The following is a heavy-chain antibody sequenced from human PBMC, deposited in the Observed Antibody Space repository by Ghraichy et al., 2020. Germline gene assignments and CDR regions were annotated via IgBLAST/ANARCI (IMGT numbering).Heavy chain of an antibody. CDR1: GVSIINDF. CDR2: ISTSGTS. J-gene: IGHJ6*02. D-gene: IGHD1-26*01. CDR3: SRRRRIGTRGDAIDV. Sequence: SQTLSLTCSVSGVSIINDFWTWTWIRQPPGMPLEWIGYISTSGTSNYNPSLGSRVTISINTSKNQFSLTLNSVTAADTGIYYCSRRRRIGTRGDAIDVWGQGTTVTVSS. V-gene: IGHV4-4*09.